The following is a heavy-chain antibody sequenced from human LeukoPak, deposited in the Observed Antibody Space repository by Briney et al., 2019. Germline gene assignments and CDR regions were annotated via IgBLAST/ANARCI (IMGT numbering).Heavy chain of an antibody. V-gene: IGHV4-34*01. D-gene: IGHD6-13*01. CDR1: GGSFSGYY. CDR3: ARGWYSSSWFDY. CDR2: INHSGST. Sequence: SETLSLTFAVYGGSFSGYYWSWIRPPPGKGLEWIGEINHSGSTNYNPSLKSRVTISVDTSKNQFSLKLSSVTAADTAVYYCARGWYSSSWFDYWGQGTLVTVSS. J-gene: IGHJ4*02.